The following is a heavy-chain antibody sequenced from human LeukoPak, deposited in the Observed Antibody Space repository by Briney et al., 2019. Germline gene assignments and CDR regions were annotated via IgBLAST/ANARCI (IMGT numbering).Heavy chain of an antibody. J-gene: IGHJ4*02. V-gene: IGHV1-8*01. Sequence: ASVNVSCKASGYTFTSYDIYWVREGTGQGLEWMGWMNPNSGNTGYAQKFQGRVTMTRNTSISTAYMELSSLRSEDTAVYYCASLGGGFSFDWGQGTLVTVSS. CDR1: GYTFTSYD. CDR3: ASLGGGFSFD. D-gene: IGHD3-10*01. CDR2: MNPNSGNT.